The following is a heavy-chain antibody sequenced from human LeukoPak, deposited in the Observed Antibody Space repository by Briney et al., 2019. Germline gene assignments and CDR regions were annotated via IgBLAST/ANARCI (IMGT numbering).Heavy chain of an antibody. CDR3: ARADARGYSSSYDAFDI. V-gene: IGHV3-64*01. Sequence: PGGSLRLSCAASGFTFSSYAMHWVRQAPGKGLEYVSAISSNGGSTYYANSVKGRFTISRDNSKNTLYLQMGSLRAEEMAVYYCARADARGYSSSYDAFDIWGQGTMVTVSS. D-gene: IGHD6-19*01. J-gene: IGHJ3*02. CDR1: GFTFSSYA. CDR2: ISSNGGST.